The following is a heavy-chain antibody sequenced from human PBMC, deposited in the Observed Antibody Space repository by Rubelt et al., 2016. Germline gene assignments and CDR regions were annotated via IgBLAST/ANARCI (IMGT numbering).Heavy chain of an antibody. CDR1: GFTVSSNY. D-gene: IGHD3-3*01. Sequence: EVQLVESGGGLVQPGGSLRLSCAASGFTVSSNYMSWVRQAPGKGLEWVSVIYSGGSTYYADPGEGRITSASDNSKNTLYLKRSSLRAEETALYYCARGITIFGVHYGMDVWGQGTTVTVSS. V-gene: IGHV3-66*01. CDR2: IYSGGST. J-gene: IGHJ6*02. CDR3: ARGITIFGVHYGMDV.